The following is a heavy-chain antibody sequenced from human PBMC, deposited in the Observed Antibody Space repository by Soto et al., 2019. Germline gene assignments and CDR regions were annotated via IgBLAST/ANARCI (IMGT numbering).Heavy chain of an antibody. CDR3: ARDPRDNYFDY. CDR2: IYYSGST. V-gene: IGHV4-30-4*01. CDR1: GCSISSGDYY. J-gene: IGHJ4*02. Sequence: KASETLSLTCTVSGCSISSGDYYWSWIRQPPGKGLEWIGYIYYSGSTYYNPSPKSRVTISVDTSKNQFSLKLSSVTAADTAVYYCARDPRDNYFDYWGQGTLVTVSS.